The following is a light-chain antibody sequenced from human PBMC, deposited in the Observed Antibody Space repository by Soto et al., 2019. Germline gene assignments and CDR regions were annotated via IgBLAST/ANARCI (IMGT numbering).Light chain of an antibody. J-gene: IGLJ1*01. Sequence: QSALTQPRSVSGSPGQSVTISFTGTSSDVGGYNYVSWYQQHPGKAPKLIIYDVSKRPSGAPDRFSGSKSGNTASVTISGLQAEDEADYYCCSYAGSYPYVFGTGTKVTVL. CDR3: CSYAGSYPYV. V-gene: IGLV2-11*01. CDR1: SSDVGGYNY. CDR2: DVS.